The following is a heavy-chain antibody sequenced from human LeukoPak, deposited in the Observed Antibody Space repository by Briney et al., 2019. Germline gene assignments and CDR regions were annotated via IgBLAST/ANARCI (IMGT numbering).Heavy chain of an antibody. Sequence: AGGSLRLSCAASGFTFSTYTMYWVRHPPGKRLEWVSIIGNNGGGIHYADSVRGRFTISRDNSKNALYLQMNSLRAEDTAVYYCAKGGDLYGGNPTPDYWGQGTLVTVSS. V-gene: IGHV3-23*01. D-gene: IGHD4-23*01. CDR2: IGNNGGGI. J-gene: IGHJ4*02. CDR1: GFTFSTYT. CDR3: AKGGDLYGGNPTPDY.